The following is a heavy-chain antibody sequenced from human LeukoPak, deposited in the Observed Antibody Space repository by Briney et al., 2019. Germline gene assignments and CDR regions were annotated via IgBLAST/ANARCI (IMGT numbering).Heavy chain of an antibody. J-gene: IGHJ4*02. D-gene: IGHD4-17*01. CDR1: GFTFRRFG. CDR2: LSYDGSDK. V-gene: IGHV3-30*18. CDR3: AKSADEFGDYEEVGSLDY. Sequence: GGSLRLSCAASGFTFRRFGMHWVRQAPGKGLEWVAVLSYDGSDKYYGGSVKGRFIISRDNSKNTLYLQMNSLRAEDTAIYFCAKSADEFGDYEEVGSLDYWGQGTLVSVSS.